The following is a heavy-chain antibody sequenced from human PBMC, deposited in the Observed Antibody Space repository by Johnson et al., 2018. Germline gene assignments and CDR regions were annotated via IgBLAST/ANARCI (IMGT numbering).Heavy chain of an antibody. V-gene: IGHV4-59*01. CDR2: VYFNGNT. CDR3: ASHNTLGYCDH. D-gene: IGHD2-21*01. CDR1: GGLINSYY. Sequence: QVQLQESGPGLVKPSETLSLTCTVSGGLINSYYWSWMRQHPGKGLEWIGHVYFNGNTNFNPSLKSRVTMSADISKKQFSLMPASLTPADTAVYFCASHNTLGYCDHWGQGALVAVSS. J-gene: IGHJ4*02.